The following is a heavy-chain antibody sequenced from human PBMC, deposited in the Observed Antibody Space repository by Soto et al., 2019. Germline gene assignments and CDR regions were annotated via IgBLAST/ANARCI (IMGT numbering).Heavy chain of an antibody. Sequence: QVQLVQSGAEVQKPGSSVKVSCKASGGTYNTFAISWVRQAPGQGLEWMGGIIPVLGPAFYAQKFQGRVTITADKSTTTAYLELTSLRSEDTAVYYCVRAAKRYFDYWGQGTLVTVSS. CDR1: GGTYNTFA. CDR3: VRAAKRYFDY. J-gene: IGHJ4*02. CDR2: IIPVLGPA. V-gene: IGHV1-69*06.